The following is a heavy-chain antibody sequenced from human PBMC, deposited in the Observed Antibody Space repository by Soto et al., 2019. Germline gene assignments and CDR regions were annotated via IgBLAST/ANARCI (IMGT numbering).Heavy chain of an antibody. Sequence: QVQLQQWGAGLLKPSETLSLTCAVYGGSFSGYYWSWIRQPPGKGLEWLGEINHSGSTNYNPSLKSRVTISVDTSKSQFSLKLSSVTAADTAVYYCARDSSGSKGYSYYGMDVWGQGTTVTVSS. CDR3: ARDSSGSKGYSYYGMDV. CDR1: GGSFSGYY. D-gene: IGHD3-22*01. CDR2: INHSGST. J-gene: IGHJ6*02. V-gene: IGHV4-34*01.